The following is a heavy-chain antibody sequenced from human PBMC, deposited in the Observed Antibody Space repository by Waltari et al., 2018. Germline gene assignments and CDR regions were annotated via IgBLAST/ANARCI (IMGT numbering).Heavy chain of an antibody. D-gene: IGHD2-15*01. V-gene: IGHV4-34*01. Sequence: QVQLQQWGAGLLKPSETLSLTCAVYGGSFSGYYWSWIRQPPGKGLEWIGEINHSGSTNYHPSLKSRVTISVDTSKNQFSLKLSSVTAADTAVYYCATKGYCSGGSCYSRYYYYMDVWGKGTTVTISS. CDR2: INHSGST. J-gene: IGHJ6*03. CDR1: GGSFSGYY. CDR3: ATKGYCSGGSCYSRYYYYMDV.